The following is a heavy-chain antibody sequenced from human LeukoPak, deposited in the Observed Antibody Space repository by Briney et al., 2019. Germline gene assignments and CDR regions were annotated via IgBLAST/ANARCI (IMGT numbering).Heavy chain of an antibody. V-gene: IGHV4-59*11. D-gene: IGHD3-10*01. CDR3: ASRPADTTWYGVFDY. CDR1: GGSINSHY. Sequence: SETLSLTCSVSGGSINSHYGSWIRQPPGERLEGIGYIFNTGNTNYNPSLASRVSMSVETSTAQLFMRLSPVSAADTAIYYCASRPADTTWYGVFDYWSQGTLVTVSS. CDR2: IFNTGNT. J-gene: IGHJ4*02.